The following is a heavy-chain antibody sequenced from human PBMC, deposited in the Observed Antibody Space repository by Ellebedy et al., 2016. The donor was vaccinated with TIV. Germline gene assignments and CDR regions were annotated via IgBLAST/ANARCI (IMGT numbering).Heavy chain of an antibody. CDR2: IYYRGST. Sequence: MPGGSLRLSCTLSGGSIISSSYYWGWIRQPPGKDLEWFGSIYYRGSTSYNPSLKSRVTISVDTSKNQFSLKLTSVTAADTAVYYCAGGYFAMDVWGQGTTVTVSS. J-gene: IGHJ6*02. CDR3: AGGYFAMDV. CDR1: GGSIISSSYY. V-gene: IGHV4-39*01. D-gene: IGHD1-26*01.